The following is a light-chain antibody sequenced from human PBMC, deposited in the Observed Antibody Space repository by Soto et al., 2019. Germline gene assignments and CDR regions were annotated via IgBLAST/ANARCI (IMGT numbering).Light chain of an antibody. J-gene: IGLJ1*01. CDR3: CSYAGSSTHV. CDR1: SSDVGSYNL. Sequence: QSALTQPASVSGSPGQSITISCTGTSSDVGSYNLVSWYQQYPGKAPKVMIYEVSKRPSGVPNRFSGSKSGNTASLTISGLQAEDEADYYCCSYAGSSTHVFGTGTKLTVL. CDR2: EVS. V-gene: IGLV2-23*02.